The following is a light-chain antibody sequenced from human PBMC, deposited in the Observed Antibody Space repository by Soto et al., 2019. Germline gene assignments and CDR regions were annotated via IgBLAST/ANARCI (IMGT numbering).Light chain of an antibody. CDR2: DAS. V-gene: IGKV3-11*01. Sequence: EIVLTQSPATLSLSPGERATLSCRASQSVSSYLAWYQQKPAQAPRLLIYDASNRATDIPARFSGSGSGTEFDLTLSSREPEDFAVYYCQQRRNGPPLRTFGEGTKVEIK. CDR3: QQRRNGPPLRT. J-gene: IGKJ4*01. CDR1: QSVSSY.